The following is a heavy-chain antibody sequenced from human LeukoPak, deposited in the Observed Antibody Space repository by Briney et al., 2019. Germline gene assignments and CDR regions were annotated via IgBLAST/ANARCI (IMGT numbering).Heavy chain of an antibody. CDR2: INPNSGGT. V-gene: IGHV1-2*02. CDR3: ARGHRIQSYPSGVLGY. CDR1: GYTFTGYY. Sequence: ASVKVSCKASGYTFTGYYMHWVRQAPGQGLEWMGWINPNSGGTNYAQKFQGRVTMTRDTSISTAYMELSRLRSDDTAVYYCARGHRIQSYPSGVLGYWGQGTLVTVSS. J-gene: IGHJ4*02. D-gene: IGHD5-18*01.